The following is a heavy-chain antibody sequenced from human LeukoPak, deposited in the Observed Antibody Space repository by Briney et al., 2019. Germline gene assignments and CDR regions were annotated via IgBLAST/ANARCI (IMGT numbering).Heavy chain of an antibody. CDR2: ISGDGRST. V-gene: IGHV3-23*01. J-gene: IGHJ4*02. Sequence: PGGSLRLSCAASGFTFSTDPMTWVRQAPGKGLEWVSSISGDGRSTYRADSVKGRFAISRDNSKNTLYLQMNSLRADDTAVYYCAKDLGSSSFPSDYWGQGTLVTVSS. D-gene: IGHD6-6*01. CDR1: GFTFSTDP. CDR3: AKDLGSSSFPSDY.